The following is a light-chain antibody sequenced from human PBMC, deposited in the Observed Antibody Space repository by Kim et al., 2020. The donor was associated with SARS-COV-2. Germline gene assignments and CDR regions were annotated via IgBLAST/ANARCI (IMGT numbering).Light chain of an antibody. CDR3: QQYDSPPLI. J-gene: IGKJ5*01. Sequence: DIQISQSPSSLHASIGDTVTITCQASQDIHDFLSWFQQKPGRAPKLLIYDASHLEPGVPSRFSGSGSGTHFIFNISSLQPEDIATYFCQQYDSPPLIFGQGTRLEIK. V-gene: IGKV1-33*01. CDR2: DAS. CDR1: QDIHDF.